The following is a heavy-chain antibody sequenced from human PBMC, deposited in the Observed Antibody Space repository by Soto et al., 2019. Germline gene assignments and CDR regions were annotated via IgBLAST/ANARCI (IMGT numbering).Heavy chain of an antibody. CDR3: ARVWGIGSLTGTPH. CDR1: GGSFSGYY. J-gene: IGHJ4*02. CDR2: INHSGST. V-gene: IGHV4-34*01. Sequence: PSETLSLTCAVYGGSFSGYYWSWIRQPPGNGLEWIGEINHSGSTNYNPSLKSRVTISVDTSKNQFSLKLSPVTAADTAVYYCARVWGIGSLTGTPHWGQGTLVTVSS. D-gene: IGHD1-20*01.